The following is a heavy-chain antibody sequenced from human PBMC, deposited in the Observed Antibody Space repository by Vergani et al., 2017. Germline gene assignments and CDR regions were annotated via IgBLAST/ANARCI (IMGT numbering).Heavy chain of an antibody. D-gene: IGHD2-8*01. Sequence: QVQLVQSGAEVKKPGASVKVSCKASGYTFSGYYMHWVRQAPGQGLEWMGWINPNSGGTNYAQKFQGWVTMTRDTSISTAYMELSRLRADDTAVYFCARSHGMYGGAFDYWGQGTLVTVSS. V-gene: IGHV1-2*04. CDR1: GYTFSGYY. CDR3: ARSHGMYGGAFDY. CDR2: INPNSGGT. J-gene: IGHJ4*02.